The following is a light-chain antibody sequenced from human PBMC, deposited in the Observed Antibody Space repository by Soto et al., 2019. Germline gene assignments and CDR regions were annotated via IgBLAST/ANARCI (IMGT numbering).Light chain of an antibody. CDR1: SSDIGAYIY. Sequence: QSVLTQPPSASGSPGQSVTISCTGTSSDIGAYIYVSCYQQHPGKAPKLMISEVSRRPSGVPERFSGCTSGTTASLAVAGRQADDEPHYYCSSYAGSNNFVFGTGTTDTVL. V-gene: IGLV2-8*01. CDR2: EVS. CDR3: SSYAGSNNFV. J-gene: IGLJ1*01.